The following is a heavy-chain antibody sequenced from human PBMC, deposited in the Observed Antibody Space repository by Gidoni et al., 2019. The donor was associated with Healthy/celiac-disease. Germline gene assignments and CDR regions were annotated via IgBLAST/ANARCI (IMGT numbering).Heavy chain of an antibody. CDR2: ISVSGGST. J-gene: IGHJ4*02. Sequence: EVQLLESGGGLVQPGGSRRLCCAASGFTFSCYAMGWVRQAPGKGLEWVASISVSGGSTYYADSVKGRFAISRDNSKNTLYLQMNSLRAEDTAVYYCAKGGIAGAVEYWGQGTLVTVSS. D-gene: IGHD6-13*01. CDR1: GFTFSCYA. V-gene: IGHV3-23*01. CDR3: AKGGIAGAVEY.